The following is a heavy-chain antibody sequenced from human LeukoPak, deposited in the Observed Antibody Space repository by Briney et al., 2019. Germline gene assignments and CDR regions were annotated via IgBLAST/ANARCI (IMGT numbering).Heavy chain of an antibody. V-gene: IGHV3-7*01. CDR3: ARDKVTY. J-gene: IGHJ4*02. Sequence: QPGGSLRLSCAASGFTFSNYWMSWVRQAPGKGLEWVAHINKDGSEKYYVDSVKGRFTISRDNAKNSLYLQTNSLRVEDTAVYYCARDKVTYWGQGTLVTVSS. CDR2: INKDGSEK. CDR1: GFTFSNYW.